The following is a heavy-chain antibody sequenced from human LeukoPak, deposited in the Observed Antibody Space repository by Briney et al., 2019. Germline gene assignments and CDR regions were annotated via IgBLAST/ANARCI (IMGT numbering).Heavy chain of an antibody. J-gene: IGHJ4*02. Sequence: SETLSLTCAVYGGSFSGYYWSWIRQPPGKGLEWIGEINHSGSTNYNPSLKSRVTISVDTSKNQFSLKLSSVTAADTAVYYCARVGEYSSGWYYFDYWGQGTLVTVSS. D-gene: IGHD6-19*01. CDR3: ARVGEYSSGWYYFDY. CDR2: INHSGST. V-gene: IGHV4-34*01. CDR1: GGSFSGYY.